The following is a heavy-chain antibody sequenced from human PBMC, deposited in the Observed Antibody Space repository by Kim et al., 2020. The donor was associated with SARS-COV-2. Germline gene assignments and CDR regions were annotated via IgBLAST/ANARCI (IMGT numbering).Heavy chain of an antibody. J-gene: IGHJ2*01. CDR2: IYYSGST. CDR1: GGSISSYY. V-gene: IGHV4-59*13. D-gene: IGHD6-19*01. CDR3: ARDGEGYSSGLTRYFDL. Sequence: SETLSLTCTVSGGSISSYYWSWIRQPPGKGLEWIGYIYYSGSTNYNPSLKSRVTISVDTSKNQFSLKLSSVTAADTAVYYCARDGEGYSSGLTRYFDLWGRGTLVTVSS.